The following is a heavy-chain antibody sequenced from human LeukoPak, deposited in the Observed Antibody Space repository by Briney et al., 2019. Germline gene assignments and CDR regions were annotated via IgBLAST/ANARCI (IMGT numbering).Heavy chain of an antibody. CDR1: GFSFSSYW. V-gene: IGHV3-7*01. D-gene: IGHD6-19*01. CDR3: ARASAVAGTRDY. Sequence: GGSLRLSCTASGFSFSSYWMSWVRQAPGKGLEWVANIKQDGSDKYYVDSVKGRFTISRDNAKNSLYLQMNSLRAEDSALCYCARASAVAGTRDYWGQGTLVTVSS. J-gene: IGHJ4*02. CDR2: IKQDGSDK.